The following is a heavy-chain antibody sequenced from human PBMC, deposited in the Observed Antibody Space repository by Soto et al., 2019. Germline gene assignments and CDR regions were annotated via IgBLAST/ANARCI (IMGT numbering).Heavy chain of an antibody. D-gene: IGHD3-3*01. Sequence: ILSLTCTFAGGSISSGGYYWSLIRQHPGKGLEWIGYIYYSGSTYYNPSLKSRVTISVDTSKNQFSLKLSSVTAADTAVYYCARTAPLDFWSGYYNYYYYGMDVWGQGTTVTVSS. CDR1: GGSISSGGYY. J-gene: IGHJ6*02. V-gene: IGHV4-31*03. CDR2: IYYSGST. CDR3: ARTAPLDFWSGYYNYYYYGMDV.